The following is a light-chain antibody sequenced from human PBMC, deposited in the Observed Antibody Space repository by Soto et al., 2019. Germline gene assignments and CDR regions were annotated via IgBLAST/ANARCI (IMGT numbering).Light chain of an antibody. CDR1: QSVGSN. CDR3: QQRYSWPIT. Sequence: ETVLTQSPATLSLSPGERATLSCTASQSVGSNLAWFRQKPGQAPRLLIYDASNRATGIPARFSGSGSGADFTVTISSLEPEDFAVYYCQQRYSWPITFGQGTRLEIK. J-gene: IGKJ5*01. V-gene: IGKV3-11*01. CDR2: DAS.